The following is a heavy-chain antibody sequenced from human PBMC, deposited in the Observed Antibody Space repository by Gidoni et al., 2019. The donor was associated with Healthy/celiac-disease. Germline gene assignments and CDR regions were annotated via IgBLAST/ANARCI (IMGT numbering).Heavy chain of an antibody. V-gene: IGHV3-9*01. J-gene: IGHJ4*02. D-gene: IGHD3-22*01. CDR2: ISWNSGSI. Sequence: EVQLVESGGGLVKPGRSLRLSCAASGFTFDDYAMHWVRPAQGKGLEWVSGISWNSGSIGYADSVKGRFTISRDNAKNSLYLQMNSLRAEDTALYYCAKDIGSSGYYGLRDWGQGTLVTVSS. CDR1: GFTFDDYA. CDR3: AKDIGSSGYYGLRD.